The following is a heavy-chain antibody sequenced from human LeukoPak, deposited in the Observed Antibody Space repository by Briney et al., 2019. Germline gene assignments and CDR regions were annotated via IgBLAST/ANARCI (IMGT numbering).Heavy chain of an antibody. V-gene: IGHV3-21*01. CDR1: GFTFSSYS. D-gene: IGHD3-16*02. Sequence: GGSLRLSCAASGFTFSSYSMNWVRQALAKGLEWVSSISSSSYIYYADSVKGRFSIYRENAKNSLYLQMSSLRAEDTAVYFCVLGELSSPIDYWGQGTLVTVSS. CDR2: ISSSSYI. CDR3: VLGELSSPIDY. J-gene: IGHJ4*02.